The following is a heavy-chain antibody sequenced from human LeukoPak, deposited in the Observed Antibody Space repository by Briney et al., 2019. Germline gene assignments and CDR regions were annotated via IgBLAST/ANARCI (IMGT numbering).Heavy chain of an antibody. J-gene: IGHJ5*02. V-gene: IGHV3-74*01. CDR3: ARDSSGYDTIPYNWFDP. Sequence: GGSLRLSCAASGFTFSSYWMHWVRQAPGKGLVWVSRINSDGSSTSYADAVKGRFNISRDNAKNTLYLQMNSLRTEDTAVYYCARDSSGYDTIPYNWFDPWGQGTLVTVSS. CDR1: GFTFSSYW. D-gene: IGHD5-12*01. CDR2: INSDGSST.